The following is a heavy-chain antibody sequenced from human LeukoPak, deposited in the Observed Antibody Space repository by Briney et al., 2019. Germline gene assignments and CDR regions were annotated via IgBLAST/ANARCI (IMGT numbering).Heavy chain of an antibody. CDR3: ARDWGNWEIDY. V-gene: IGHV3-21*01. CDR2: ISSSSRYI. D-gene: IGHD7-27*01. J-gene: IGHJ4*02. CDR1: GFTFRSYS. Sequence: GGSLRLSCAASGFTFRSYSMNWVRQAPGEGLEWVSSISSSSRYIYYADSVKGRFTISRDNAKNSLYLQMNSLRAEDTAVYYCARDWGNWEIDYWGQGTLVTVSS.